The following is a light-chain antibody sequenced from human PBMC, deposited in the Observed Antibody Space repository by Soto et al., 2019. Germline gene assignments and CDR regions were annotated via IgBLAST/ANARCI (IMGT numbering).Light chain of an antibody. CDR1: QSISSY. V-gene: IGKV3-11*01. CDR2: DAS. CDR3: QQYLITPWT. J-gene: IGKJ1*01. Sequence: EVMLTLSPGIVSLSHRERASLSCRASQSISSYLAWYQQKPGQAPRLLIYDASNRATGIPARFSGSGSGTDFTLTISSLEPEDFAVYYCQQYLITPWTFGQGTKVDIK.